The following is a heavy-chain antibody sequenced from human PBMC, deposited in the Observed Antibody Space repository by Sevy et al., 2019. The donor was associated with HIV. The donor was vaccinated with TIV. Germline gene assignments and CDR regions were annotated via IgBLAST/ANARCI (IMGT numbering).Heavy chain of an antibody. J-gene: IGHJ4*02. Sequence: GGSLRLSCAASGFTITGKAVHWVRQAPGKGLEWVAVISYDGNNKNYADSVKGRFNISRDKSKNVVYLELNSLRAEDTAVYYCARDLRSGWYYFDYWGQGTLVTVSS. D-gene: IGHD6-19*01. V-gene: IGHV3-30-3*01. CDR3: ARDLRSGWYYFDY. CDR1: GFTITGKA. CDR2: ISYDGNNK.